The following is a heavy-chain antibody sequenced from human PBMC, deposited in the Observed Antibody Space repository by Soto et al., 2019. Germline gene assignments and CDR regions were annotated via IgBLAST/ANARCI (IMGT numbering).Heavy chain of an antibody. CDR3: AKDQEGYGWGNDPFDY. Sequence: GGSLRLSCAASGFTFSSYGMHWVRQAPGKGLEWVAVISYDGSNKYYADSVKGRFTISRDNSKNTLYLQMNSLRAEDTAVYYGAKDQEGYGWGNDPFDYCGQGTLVTASS. J-gene: IGHJ4*02. D-gene: IGHD3-10*01. CDR1: GFTFSSYG. CDR2: ISYDGSNK. V-gene: IGHV3-30*18.